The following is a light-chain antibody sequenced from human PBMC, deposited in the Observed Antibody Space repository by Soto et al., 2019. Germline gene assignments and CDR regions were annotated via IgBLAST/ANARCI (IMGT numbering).Light chain of an antibody. CDR3: QQFSSYPLP. Sequence: GLSQSAGNLSLSQGERATLSCRASQTVRNNYLAWYQQKPGQAPRLLIYDASSRATGIPDRFSGGGSGTDFTLTISRLEPEDFAVYYCQQFSSYPLPFGGRTKVDIK. CDR1: QTVRNNY. J-gene: IGKJ4*01. V-gene: IGKV3-20*01. CDR2: DAS.